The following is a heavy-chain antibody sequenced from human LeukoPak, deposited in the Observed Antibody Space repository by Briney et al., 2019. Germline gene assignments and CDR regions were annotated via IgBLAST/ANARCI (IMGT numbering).Heavy chain of an antibody. D-gene: IGHD2-8*01. CDR1: GFTFSSCA. CDR2: ISPSVGST. J-gene: IGHJ6*02. V-gene: IGHV3-23*01. Sequence: GGCLRLSCAAAGFTFSSCATRWVREAPGKGLEWVSSISPSVGSTYDADSVKGRFTISRDNSKNTLYLQMTGLRAEDTAVYYCAKVYAGYYNMDVWGQGTTVTVSS. CDR3: AKVYAGYYNMDV.